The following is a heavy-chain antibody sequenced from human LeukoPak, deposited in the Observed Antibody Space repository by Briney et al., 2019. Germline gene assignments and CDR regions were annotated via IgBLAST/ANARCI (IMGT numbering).Heavy chain of an antibody. V-gene: IGHV3-43*02. CDR1: GFTFDDYA. D-gene: IGHD2-15*01. Sequence: GGSLRLSCAASGFTFDDYAMNWVRQAPGKGLEWVSLISGDGGSTYYADSVKGRFTISRDNSKNSLYLQMNSLRTEDTALYYCAKDTAVGGSCYSCYYYYMDVWGKGTTVTVSS. J-gene: IGHJ6*03. CDR2: ISGDGGST. CDR3: AKDTAVGGSCYSCYYYYMDV.